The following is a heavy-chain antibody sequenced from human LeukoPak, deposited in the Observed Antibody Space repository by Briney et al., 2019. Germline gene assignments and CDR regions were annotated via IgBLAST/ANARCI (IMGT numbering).Heavy chain of an antibody. CDR1: GYTFTSYG. D-gene: IGHD3-22*01. V-gene: IGHV1-18*01. Sequence: ASVKVSCKASGYTFTSYGISWVRQAPGQGLEWMGWISAYNGNTNYSQKLQGRVTMTTDTSTSTAYMELRSLRSDDTAVYYCARGNYYDSSGYRDYWGQGTVVTVSS. CDR3: ARGNYYDSSGYRDY. CDR2: ISAYNGNT. J-gene: IGHJ4*02.